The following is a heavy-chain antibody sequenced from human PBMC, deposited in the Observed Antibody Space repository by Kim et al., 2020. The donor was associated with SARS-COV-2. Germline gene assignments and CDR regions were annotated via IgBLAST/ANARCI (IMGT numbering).Heavy chain of an antibody. V-gene: IGHV3-30*18. D-gene: IGHD6-13*01. CDR1: GFTFSSYG. CDR3: AKDLGYSSSPTGSYYGMGV. J-gene: IGHJ6*01. CDR2: ISYDGSNK. Sequence: GGSLRLSCAASGFTFSSYGMHWVRQAPGKGLEWVAVISYDGSNKYYADSVKGRFTISRDNSKNTLYLQMNSLRAEDTAVYYCAKDLGYSSSPTGSYYGMGVWGQGTTVTVSS.